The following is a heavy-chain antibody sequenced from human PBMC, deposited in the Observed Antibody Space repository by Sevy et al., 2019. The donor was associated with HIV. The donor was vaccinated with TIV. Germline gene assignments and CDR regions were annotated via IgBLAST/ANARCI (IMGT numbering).Heavy chain of an antibody. Sequence: GGSLRLSCAGSGVTTEDYGMNWVRQVPGKGLEWVSGIYWIGGSTTYADSVKGRFTISIDNAKRSLYLQMNSLRVDDMAIYYCVRDFSATSSAYFDYWRQGPLVTVSS. CDR1: GVTTEDYG. CDR3: VRDFSATSSAYFDY. D-gene: IGHD1-26*01. V-gene: IGHV3-20*04. CDR2: IYWIGGST. J-gene: IGHJ4*02.